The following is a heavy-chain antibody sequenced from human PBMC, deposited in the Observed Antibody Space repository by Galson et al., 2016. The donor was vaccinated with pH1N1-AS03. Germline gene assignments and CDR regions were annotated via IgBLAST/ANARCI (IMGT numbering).Heavy chain of an antibody. J-gene: IGHJ3*02. CDR1: GGSIRSSNYY. V-gene: IGHV4-39*07. CDR2: MYYTGTN. D-gene: IGHD6-19*01. CDR3: ARGSYSSGWYRGRNAFDI. Sequence: LSLTCTASGGSIRSSNYYWGWIRQPPGKGLEWIGSMYYTGTNFYNPSLKRRVTISVDPSKNQISLNLNSVTAADTAVYYCARGSYSSGWYRGRNAFDIWGQGTMVTVSS.